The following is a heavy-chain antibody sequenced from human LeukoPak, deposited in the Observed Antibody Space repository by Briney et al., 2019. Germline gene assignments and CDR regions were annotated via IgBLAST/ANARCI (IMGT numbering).Heavy chain of an antibody. Sequence: GSSVKVSCKASGYTFTAYYVHWVRQAPGQGLEWMGWINPNNGGTNCAQNFQGRVTMTRDTSISTAYMELSSLRSDDTAVYYCAKGNDSVWGRDRGSLDYWGQGTPVTVSS. CDR3: AKGNDSVWGRDRGSLDY. J-gene: IGHJ4*02. D-gene: IGHD3-16*01. CDR1: GYTFTAYY. CDR2: INPNNGGT. V-gene: IGHV1-2*02.